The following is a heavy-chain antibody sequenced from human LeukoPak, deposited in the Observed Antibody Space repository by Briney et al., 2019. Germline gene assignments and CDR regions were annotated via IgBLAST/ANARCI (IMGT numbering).Heavy chain of an antibody. CDR2: IVVGSGNT. CDR3: AASYHNYYDSSGPDY. V-gene: IGHV1-58*01. Sequence: SVKVSCKASGFTFTSSAVQWVRQARGQRLEWIGWIVVGSGNTNYAQEFQERVTITRDMSTSTAYMELSSLRSEDTAVYYCAASYHNYYDSSGPDYWGQGTLVTVSS. D-gene: IGHD3-22*01. J-gene: IGHJ4*02. CDR1: GFTFTSSA.